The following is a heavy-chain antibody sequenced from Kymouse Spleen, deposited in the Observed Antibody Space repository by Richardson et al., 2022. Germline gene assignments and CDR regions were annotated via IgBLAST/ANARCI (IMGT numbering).Heavy chain of an antibody. Sequence: QVQLVESGGGVVQPGRSLRLSCAASGFTFSSYGMHWVRQAPGKGLEWVAVISYDGSNKYYADSVKGRFTISRDNSKNTLYLQMNSLRAEDTAVYYCAKEGVDIVATVYYYYGMDVWGQGTTVTVSS. CDR1: GFTFSSYG. V-gene: IGHV3-30*18. CDR3: AKEGVDIVATVYYYYGMDV. CDR2: ISYDGSNK. D-gene: IGHD5-12*01. J-gene: IGHJ6*02.